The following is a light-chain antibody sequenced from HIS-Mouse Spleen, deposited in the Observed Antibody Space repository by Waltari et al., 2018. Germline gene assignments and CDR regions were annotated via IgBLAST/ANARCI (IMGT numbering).Light chain of an antibody. CDR2: EDN. Sequence: NFMLTQPHSVSESPGKTVTISCTGSSGSIASNYGQWYQQRPGSAPTTVIYEDNQRPSGVPDRFSGSSDSSSNSASLTISGLKTEDEADYYCQSYDSSNWVFGGGTKLTVL. CDR1: SGSIASNY. J-gene: IGLJ3*02. CDR3: QSYDSSNWV. V-gene: IGLV6-57*02.